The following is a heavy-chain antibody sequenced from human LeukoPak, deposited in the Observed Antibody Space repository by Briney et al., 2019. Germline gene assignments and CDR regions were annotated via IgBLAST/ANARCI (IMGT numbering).Heavy chain of an antibody. CDR3: ARDGDYGTGSYYRGFFDY. CDR1: GYSFTAFY. J-gene: IGHJ4*02. CDR2: IHPRSGET. D-gene: IGHD3-10*01. Sequence: GASVKVSCKASGYSFTAFYIHWVRQAPGQGLKWMGWIHPRSGETNYAYKFRGRVTMTRDTSISTTYMDLGSLGSDDTAVYYCARDGDYGTGSYYRGFFDYWGQGTLVAVSS. V-gene: IGHV1-2*07.